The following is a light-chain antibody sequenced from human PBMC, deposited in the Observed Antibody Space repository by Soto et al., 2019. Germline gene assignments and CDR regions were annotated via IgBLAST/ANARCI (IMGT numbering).Light chain of an antibody. CDR1: QSVSSN. CDR2: GAS. Sequence: EIVMTQSPATLSVSPGERATLSCRASQSVSSNLAWYQQKPGQAPRLLIYGASTRATGIPARFSGSGSGTEFTLTISSVQSEDFAVYYGQQYNNWPRTFGQGTKVEIK. J-gene: IGKJ1*01. V-gene: IGKV3-15*01. CDR3: QQYNNWPRT.